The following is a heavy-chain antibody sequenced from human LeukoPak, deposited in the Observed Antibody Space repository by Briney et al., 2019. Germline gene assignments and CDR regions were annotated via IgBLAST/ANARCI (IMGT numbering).Heavy chain of an antibody. V-gene: IGHV4-30-4*01. CDR1: GGSISSGDYY. CDR2: IYHSGST. J-gene: IGHJ5*02. Sequence: PSETLSLTCTVSGGSISSGDYYWSWIRQPPGKGLEWIGYIYHSGSTYYNPSLKSRVTISVDTSKNQFSLELNSVTASDTAVYYCARGGRGFDPWGQGTLVTVSS. CDR3: ARGGRGFDP.